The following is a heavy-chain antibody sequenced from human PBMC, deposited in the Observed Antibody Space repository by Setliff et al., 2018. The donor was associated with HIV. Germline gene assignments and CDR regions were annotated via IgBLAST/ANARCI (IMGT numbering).Heavy chain of an antibody. CDR2: INPSGGST. CDR1: GYTFTRYF. Sequence: ASVKVSCKASGYTFTRYFMHCVRQAPGQGLEWLGMINPSGGSTWYAQKFQGRVTMTGDTSTNTLYMELSSLRSEDTAVYFCARDQSEERWRQLEDNYYYAMDVWGQGTTVTVSS. CDR3: ARDQSEERWRQLEDNYYYAMDV. J-gene: IGHJ6*02. V-gene: IGHV1-46*01. D-gene: IGHD1-1*01.